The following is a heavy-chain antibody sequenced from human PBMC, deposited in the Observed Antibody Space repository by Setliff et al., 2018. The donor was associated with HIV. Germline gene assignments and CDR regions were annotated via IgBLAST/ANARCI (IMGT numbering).Heavy chain of an antibody. CDR1: GYTFTGYY. V-gene: IGHV1-2*02. D-gene: IGHD2-15*01. CDR3: ACLPRDIVVDY. Sequence: GASVKVSCKASGYTFTGYYMHWVRQAPGQGLEWMGWINPNSGGTNSAQKFQGRVTMTGDTSISTAYMELRRLKSDDTAVYYCACLPRDIVVDYWGQGTLVTVSS. CDR2: INPNSGGT. J-gene: IGHJ4*02.